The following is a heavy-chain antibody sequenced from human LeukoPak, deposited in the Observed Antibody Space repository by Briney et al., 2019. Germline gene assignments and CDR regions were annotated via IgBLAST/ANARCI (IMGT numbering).Heavy chain of an antibody. CDR3: ARDLTSGGWGRSLADYGMDV. J-gene: IGHJ6*02. D-gene: IGHD6-19*01. V-gene: IGHV4-4*07. CDR2: IYSSGST. CDR1: GCIIIRYY. Sequence: PSWTLPHTFIFTGCIIIRYYWNYIRQPACREREWIGRIYSSGSTNYNPCLNSRVTIPLHTPQHQFSLTPSSVTATARAVYYCARDLTSGGWGRSLADYGMDVWGQGTPVTVSS.